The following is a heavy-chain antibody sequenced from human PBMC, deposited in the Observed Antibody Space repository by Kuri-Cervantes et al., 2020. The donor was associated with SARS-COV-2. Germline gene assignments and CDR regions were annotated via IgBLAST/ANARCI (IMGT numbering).Heavy chain of an antibody. CDR3: ARGFSPASIAAPNPFDY. CDR2: INPNSGGT. Sequence: ASVKVSCKASGYTFTGYYMHWVRQAPGQGLEWMGWINPNSGGTNYAQKFQGRVTMTRDTSISTAYMELSRLRSDDTAVYYCARGFSPASIAAPNPFDYWGQGTLVTVSS. J-gene: IGHJ4*02. CDR1: GYTFTGYY. D-gene: IGHD6-6*01. V-gene: IGHV1-2*02.